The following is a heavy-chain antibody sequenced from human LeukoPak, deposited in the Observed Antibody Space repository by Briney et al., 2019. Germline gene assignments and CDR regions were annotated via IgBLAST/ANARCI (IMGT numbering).Heavy chain of an antibody. Sequence: SETLALTCTVSGGSISSYYWSWIRQPPGKGLEWTAYIYYSGSSKYNPSLKSRVTISVDTSKNQFSLKLRSVTAADTAVYYCARGARAGYNLEPFDYWGQGTLVTVSS. J-gene: IGHJ4*02. V-gene: IGHV4-59*08. CDR3: ARGARAGYNLEPFDY. D-gene: IGHD5-24*01. CDR1: GGSISSYY. CDR2: IYYSGSS.